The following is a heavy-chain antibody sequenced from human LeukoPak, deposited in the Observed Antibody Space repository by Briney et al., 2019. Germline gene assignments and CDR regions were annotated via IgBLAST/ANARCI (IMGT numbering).Heavy chain of an antibody. D-gene: IGHD1-7*01. CDR1: GGSISSSSYY. Sequence: PSETLSLTCTVSGGSISSSSYYWGWIRQPPGKGLECIGNIYSSGATYYNPSLKSRVTISIDTSKSQFSLRLSSVTAADTAVYYCVQNIPGTIEHWGQGTLVTVSS. CDR2: IYSSGAT. CDR3: VQNIPGTIEH. J-gene: IGHJ1*01. V-gene: IGHV4-39*01.